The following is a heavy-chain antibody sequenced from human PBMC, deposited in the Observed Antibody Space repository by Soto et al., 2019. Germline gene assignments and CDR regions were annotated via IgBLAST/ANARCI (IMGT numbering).Heavy chain of an antibody. CDR2: IFSGGST. V-gene: IGHV3-53*01. Sequence: GGSLRLSCAASGFTVSGNYMSWVRQAPGKGLEWVSVIFSGGSTYYADAVKGRFTISRDNSKNTLDLQMNSLRAEDTAVYYCTRDLPGYGSSWPREWGQGTLVTVSS. CDR1: GFTVSGNY. J-gene: IGHJ4*02. CDR3: TRDLPGYGSSWPRE. D-gene: IGHD6-13*01.